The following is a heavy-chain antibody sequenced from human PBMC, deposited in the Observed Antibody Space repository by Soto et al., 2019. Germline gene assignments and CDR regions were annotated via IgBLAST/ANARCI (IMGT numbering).Heavy chain of an antibody. CDR1: GYTFTSYG. J-gene: IGHJ6*02. CDR3: ARGPTYYDYVWGSYRPDYGMDV. Sequence: ASVKVSCKASGYTFTSYGISWVRQAPGQGLEWMGWISAYNGNKKYAQKLQGRVSMTTDTSTSTAYMELRSLRSDDTAVYYCARGPTYYDYVWGSYRPDYGMDVWGQGTTVTVSS. V-gene: IGHV1-18*01. CDR2: ISAYNGNK. D-gene: IGHD3-16*02.